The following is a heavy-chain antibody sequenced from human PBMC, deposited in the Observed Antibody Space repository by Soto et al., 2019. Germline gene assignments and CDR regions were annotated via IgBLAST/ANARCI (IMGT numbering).Heavy chain of an antibody. Sequence: GGSLRLSCAASGFTFSSYSMNWVRQAPGKGLEWVSSISSSSSYIYYADSVKGRFTISRDNAKNSLYLQMNSLRAEDTAVYYCASSNPGYGDYYGSLDYWGQGTLVTVSS. V-gene: IGHV3-21*01. CDR1: GFTFSSYS. CDR3: ASSNPGYGDYYGSLDY. J-gene: IGHJ4*02. CDR2: ISSSSSYI. D-gene: IGHD4-17*01.